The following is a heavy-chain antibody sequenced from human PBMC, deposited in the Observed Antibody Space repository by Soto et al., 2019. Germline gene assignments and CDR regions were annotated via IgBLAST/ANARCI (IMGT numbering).Heavy chain of an antibody. Sequence: GGSLRLSCAASGFTVSSNYMSWVRQAPGKGLEWVSVIYSGGSTYYADSVKGRFTISRDNSKNTLYLQMNSLRAEDTAVYYCARDLSPAGGNQDYWGQGTLVTVSS. CDR1: GFTVSSNY. J-gene: IGHJ4*02. D-gene: IGHD1-1*01. CDR2: IYSGGST. V-gene: IGHV3-53*01. CDR3: ARDLSPAGGNQDY.